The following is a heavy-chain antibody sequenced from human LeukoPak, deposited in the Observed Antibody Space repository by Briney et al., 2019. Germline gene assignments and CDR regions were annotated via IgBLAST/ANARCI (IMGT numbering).Heavy chain of an antibody. J-gene: IGHJ6*03. CDR2: ITSDGGRT. CDR3: ARSRGLDVRYYYYMDV. V-gene: IGHV3-64*01. CDR1: GFTFSSYA. Sequence: GGSLRLSCAASGFTFSSYAVPSVRQAPGKGLEYVSAITSDGGRTYYANSVKGRFTISRDNSKNTLYLQMGSLRAEDMAVYYYARSRGLDVRYYYYMDVWGKGTTVTVSS. D-gene: IGHD3-10*01.